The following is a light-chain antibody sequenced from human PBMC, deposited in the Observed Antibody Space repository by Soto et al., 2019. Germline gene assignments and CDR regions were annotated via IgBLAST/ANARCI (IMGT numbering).Light chain of an antibody. J-gene: IGLJ3*02. CDR2: GVS. CDR3: SSSTSSHTLV. V-gene: IGLV2-14*01. Sequence: QSALTQPASVSASPGQSITISCTGGKNDIGSSDYVSWYQQHPGKAPKLIIYGVSNRPSGTSDRFSGSKSGNTASLTISGIQADDEADYYCSSSTSSHTLVFGGGTKVTVL. CDR1: KNDIGSSDY.